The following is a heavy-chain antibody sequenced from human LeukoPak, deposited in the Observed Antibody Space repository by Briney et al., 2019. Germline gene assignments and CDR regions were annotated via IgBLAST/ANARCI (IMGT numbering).Heavy chain of an antibody. CDR2: INAGTGDT. CDR3: ARSIEYSYDSDGGYYFDY. D-gene: IGHD6-6*01. V-gene: IGHV1-3*01. J-gene: IGHJ4*02. CDR1: GYTFTSYA. Sequence: ASVKVSCKASGYTFTSYALHWVRQAPGQGLEWMGRINAGTGDTKYSQEFQGRVTITRDTSANTAYTELSSLRSKDTAVYYCARSIEYSYDSDGGYYFDYWGQGTLLTVSS.